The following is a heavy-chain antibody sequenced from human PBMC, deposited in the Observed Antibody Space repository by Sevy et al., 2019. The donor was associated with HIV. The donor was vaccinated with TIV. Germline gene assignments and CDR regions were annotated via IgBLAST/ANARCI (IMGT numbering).Heavy chain of an antibody. CDR2: ISSGSGFI. V-gene: IGHV3-21*01. CDR1: GFIFNYYS. J-gene: IGHJ4*02. Sequence: GESLKISCAASGFIFNYYSMNWVRQAPGKGLEWVSSISSGSGFISYADSLKGRFTISWDNAKNSLYLQMNSLRAEDSAVYYCAAGAAGKPSFFDYWGQGMLVTVSS. CDR3: AAGAAGKPSFFDY. D-gene: IGHD6-13*01.